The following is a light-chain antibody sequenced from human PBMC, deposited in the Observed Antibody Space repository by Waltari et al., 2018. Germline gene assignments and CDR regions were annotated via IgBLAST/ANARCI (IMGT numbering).Light chain of an antibody. CDR2: GAS. CDR3: QQYGSSVLYT. Sequence: EVVLTQSPDTLSLSTGERATLSCRASQSLTKRYIAWYQQKPGRAPRLLIYGASSRAAGIPDRFSGSGSGTDFTLTISRLEPEDFAVYYCQQYGSSVLYTFGQGTKLEIK. CDR1: QSLTKRY. J-gene: IGKJ2*01. V-gene: IGKV3-20*01.